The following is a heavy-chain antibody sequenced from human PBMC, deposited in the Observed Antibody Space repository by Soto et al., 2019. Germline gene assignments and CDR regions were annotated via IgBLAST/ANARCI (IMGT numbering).Heavy chain of an antibody. CDR1: GLSFSGYF. Sequence: SETLSLTCAFYGLSFSGYFQCWIHPPPGKGLDWIGEINHRGSTNYNPSLQSRVTISVDTSKNQFSLKLSSVTAADSAVYYCARGQLGVVIMYYWGHGTLVTVSS. CDR3: ARGQLGVVIMYY. V-gene: IGHV4-34*01. D-gene: IGHD3-3*01. CDR2: INHRGST. J-gene: IGHJ4*01.